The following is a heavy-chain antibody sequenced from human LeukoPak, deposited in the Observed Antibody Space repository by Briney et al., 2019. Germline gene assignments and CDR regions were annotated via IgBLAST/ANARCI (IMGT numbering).Heavy chain of an antibody. D-gene: IGHD3-10*01. J-gene: IGHJ4*02. Sequence: SVKVSCKASGGTFISYAISWVRQAPGQGLEWMGGIIPIFGTANYAQKFQGRVTITADESTSAAYMELSSLRSEDTAVYYCARESVGSSGSYRFDYWGQGTLVTVSS. V-gene: IGHV1-69*13. CDR1: GGTFISYA. CDR2: IIPIFGTA. CDR3: ARESVGSSGSYRFDY.